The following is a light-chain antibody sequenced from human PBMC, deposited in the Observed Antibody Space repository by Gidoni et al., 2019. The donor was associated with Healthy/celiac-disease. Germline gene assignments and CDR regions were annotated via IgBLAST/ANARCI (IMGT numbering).Light chain of an antibody. V-gene: IGLV9-49*01. CDR2: VGTGGIVG. CDR1: SGYSNYK. J-gene: IGLJ2*01. Sequence: QPVLTQPPSASASLGAPVTLTCTLSSGYSNYKVAWYQQRPGKGPRFVMRVGTGGIVGSKGDGIPDRFSVLGSGLNRYLTIKNIQEEDESDYHCGADHGSGSNFVTVFGGGTKLTVL. CDR3: GADHGSGSNFVTV.